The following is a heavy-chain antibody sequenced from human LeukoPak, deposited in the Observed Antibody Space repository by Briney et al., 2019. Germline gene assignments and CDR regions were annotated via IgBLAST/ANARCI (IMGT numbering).Heavy chain of an antibody. D-gene: IGHD2-2*01. J-gene: IGHJ4*02. CDR1: GGSISSFY. CDR2: IYTSGST. CDR3: ARQYCSSASCSYYFDY. V-gene: IGHV4-4*07. Sequence: SETLSLTCTVSGGSISSFYWSWIRQPAGKGLEWIGRIYTSGSTNYNPSLRSRVTMSVDTSKNQFSLELSSVTAADTAVYYCARQYCSSASCSYYFDYWGQGTLVTVSS.